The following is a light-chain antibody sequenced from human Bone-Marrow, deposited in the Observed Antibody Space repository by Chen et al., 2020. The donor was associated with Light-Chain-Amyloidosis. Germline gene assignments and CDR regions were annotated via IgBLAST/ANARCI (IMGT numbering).Light chain of an antibody. CDR3: SSYTITNTLV. Sequence: QSALTQPASGSGSPGQSSTIFCTGTSSDVGGDNHVSWYQQHPDKAPKLMIYEVTNRPSWVPDRFSGSKSDNTASLTISGLQTGDEADYFCSSYTITNTLVFGSGTRVTVL. CDR2: EVT. V-gene: IGLV2-14*01. CDR1: SSDVGGDNH. J-gene: IGLJ1*01.